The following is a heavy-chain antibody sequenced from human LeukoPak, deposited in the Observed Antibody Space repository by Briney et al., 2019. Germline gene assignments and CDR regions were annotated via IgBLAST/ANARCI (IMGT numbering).Heavy chain of an antibody. V-gene: IGHV1-3*01. CDR1: GYTFTSYA. CDR3: ARLRGLYDSSGYYFDY. J-gene: IGHJ4*02. D-gene: IGHD3-22*01. Sequence: ASVKVSCKASGYTFTSYAMHWVRQASGQRLEWMGWINAGNGNTKYSQKFQGRVTITRDTSASTAYMELSSLRSEDTAVYYCARLRGLYDSSGYYFDYWGQGTLVTVSS. CDR2: INAGNGNT.